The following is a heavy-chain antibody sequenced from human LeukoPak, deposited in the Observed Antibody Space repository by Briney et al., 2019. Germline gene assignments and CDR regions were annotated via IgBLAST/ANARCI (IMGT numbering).Heavy chain of an antibody. Sequence: GASVKVSCKASGYTFTSYDINWVRQATGQGLEWMGWMNPNSGNTGYAQRFQGRVTMTTDTSISTAYMELSRLRSDDTAVYYCAKKKSSSWYPPYYFDSWGQGTLVTVSS. J-gene: IGHJ4*02. CDR3: AKKKSSSWYPPYYFDS. CDR1: GYTFTSYD. CDR2: MNPNSGNT. D-gene: IGHD6-13*01. V-gene: IGHV1-8*01.